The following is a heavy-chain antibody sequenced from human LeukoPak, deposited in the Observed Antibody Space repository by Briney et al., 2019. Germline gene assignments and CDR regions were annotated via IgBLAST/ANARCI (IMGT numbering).Heavy chain of an antibody. CDR2: IWYDGSNK. CDR3: ARVAGSGSYYVPFDY. D-gene: IGHD1-26*01. Sequence: GRSPRLSCAASGFTFSSYGMHWVRQAPGKGLEWVAVIWYDGSNKYYADSVKGRFTISRDNSKNTLYLQMNSLRAEDTAVYYCARVAGSGSYYVPFDYWGQGTLVTVSS. V-gene: IGHV3-33*01. CDR1: GFTFSSYG. J-gene: IGHJ4*02.